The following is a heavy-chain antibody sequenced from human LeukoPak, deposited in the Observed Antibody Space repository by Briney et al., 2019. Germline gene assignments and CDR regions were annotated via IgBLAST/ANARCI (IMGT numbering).Heavy chain of an antibody. V-gene: IGHV3-23*01. D-gene: IGHD3-10*01. J-gene: IGHJ4*02. CDR2: IGDSGATT. CDR1: GFTLSSYA. Sequence: GGSLRLSCAASGFTLSSYAMTWVRQAPGKGLEWVSDIGDSGATTYYADSVKGRFTISRDNSKNTLYLQMSSLRAEDTAVYFCASFQYYGSGAYYLSYWGQGTLVTVSS. CDR3: ASFQYYGSGAYYLSY.